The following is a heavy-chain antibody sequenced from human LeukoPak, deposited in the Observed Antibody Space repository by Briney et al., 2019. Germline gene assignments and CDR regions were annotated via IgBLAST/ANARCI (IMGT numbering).Heavy chain of an antibody. V-gene: IGHV4-59*01. CDR2: ISYTRNS. CDR3: AKSRGSGNYFDS. J-gene: IGHJ4*02. CDR1: GASISSYY. D-gene: IGHD3-10*01. Sequence: PSETLSLTCTVSGASISSYYWSWIRQPAGKGLEWIGYISYTRNSNYNPSLKSRVTISMDTSKTQFSLNLYSVTAADTAVYYCAKSRGSGNYFDSWGQGTLVTVSS.